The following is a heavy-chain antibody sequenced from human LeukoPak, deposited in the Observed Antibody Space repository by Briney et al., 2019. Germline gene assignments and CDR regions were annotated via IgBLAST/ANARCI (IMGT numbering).Heavy chain of an antibody. CDR2: IWYDGSNK. Sequence: GGSLRLSCTASGFTFSDYGMHWVRQPPGKGLEWVAIIWYDGSNKKYEDSVKGRFTISRDNSKNTLYLQMNSLRAEDAAVYYCARVSCDILTGYSYIDYWGQGTLVTVSS. D-gene: IGHD3-9*01. V-gene: IGHV3-33*01. J-gene: IGHJ4*02. CDR1: GFTFSDYG. CDR3: ARVSCDILTGYSYIDY.